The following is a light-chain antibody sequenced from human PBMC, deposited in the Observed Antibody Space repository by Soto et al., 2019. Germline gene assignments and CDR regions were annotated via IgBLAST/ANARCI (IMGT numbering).Light chain of an antibody. CDR2: TAS. CDR1: QGISRL. CDR3: QQAKRFPLL. Sequence: DIQMTQSPSSVSASVGDRVTITCRASQGISRLLAWYQQNPGKAPKLLTHTASRLQSGVTARFRGIGSGTDFTLTIRSLQPEDFETDCWQQAKRFPLLFGGGTKLQIK. V-gene: IGKV1-12*01. J-gene: IGKJ4*02.